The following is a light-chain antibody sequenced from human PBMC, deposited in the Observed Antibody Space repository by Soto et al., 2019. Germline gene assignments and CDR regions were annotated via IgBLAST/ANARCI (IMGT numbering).Light chain of an antibody. CDR3: QQYNNWRT. J-gene: IGKJ1*01. CDR1: QSIRTN. CDR2: DAS. V-gene: IGKV3D-15*01. Sequence: EVVMTQSPATLSVSPGERATLSFSASQSIRTNLAWYQQKPGQPPRLLIYDASTRATGIPARFSGSGSGTEFTLTIRSLQSEDFAVYYCQQYNNWRTFGQGTKVDIK.